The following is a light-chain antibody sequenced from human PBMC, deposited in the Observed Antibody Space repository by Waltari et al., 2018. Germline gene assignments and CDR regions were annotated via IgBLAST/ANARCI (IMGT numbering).Light chain of an antibody. CDR1: QSLLHSNGNNY. Sequence: EIVMTQSPLSLSVTLGEPASISCRSSQSLLHSNGNNYLDWYLQKPGHSPQVLIYFGSNRASVVPDTFSGSGSCTDFTLGISRVEAEDVGVYYCMQARQTPNTFGQGTKLEIE. J-gene: IGKJ2*01. CDR3: MQARQTPNT. CDR2: FGS. V-gene: IGKV2-28*01.